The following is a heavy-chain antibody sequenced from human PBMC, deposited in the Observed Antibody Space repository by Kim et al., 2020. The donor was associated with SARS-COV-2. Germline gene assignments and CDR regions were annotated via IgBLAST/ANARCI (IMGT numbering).Heavy chain of an antibody. D-gene: IGHD6-13*01. CDR1: GFTFTSSA. V-gene: IGHV1-58*02. J-gene: IGHJ4*02. CDR2: IVVGSGNT. Sequence: SVKVSCKASGFTFTSSAMQWVRQARGQRLEWIGWIVVGSGNTNYAQKFQERVTITRDMSTSTAYMELSSLRSEDTAVYYCAAGWLTSIAAAGTGLDYWGQGTLVTVSS. CDR3: AAGWLTSIAAAGTGLDY.